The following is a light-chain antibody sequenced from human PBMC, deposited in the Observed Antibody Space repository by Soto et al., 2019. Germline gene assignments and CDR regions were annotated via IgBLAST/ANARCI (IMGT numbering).Light chain of an antibody. Sequence: QSVLTQPRSVSGSPGQSVTISCTGASSDVGGYNYVSWYQQHPGKAPKLMIYDVSKRPSGVPDRFSGSKSGNTASLTISGLQTQDEAAYYCCSYAGRYTYVFGNGTKVTV. J-gene: IGLJ1*01. V-gene: IGLV2-11*01. CDR2: DVS. CDR3: CSYAGRYTYV. CDR1: SSDVGGYNY.